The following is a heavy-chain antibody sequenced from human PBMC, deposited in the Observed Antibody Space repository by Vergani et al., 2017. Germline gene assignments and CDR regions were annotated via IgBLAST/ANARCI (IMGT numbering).Heavy chain of an antibody. CDR2: INPSGGST. CDR3: ARGGSYIVVVPAAIF. D-gene: IGHD2-2*01. CDR1: GYTFTSYY. J-gene: IGHJ4*02. Sequence: QVQLVQSGAEVKKPGASVKVSCKASGYTFTSYYMHWVRQAPGQGLEWMGIINPSGGSTSYAQKFQGRVTMTTDTSTSTVYMELSSLRSEDTAVYYCARGGSYIVVVPAAIFWGQGTLVTVSS. V-gene: IGHV1-46*03.